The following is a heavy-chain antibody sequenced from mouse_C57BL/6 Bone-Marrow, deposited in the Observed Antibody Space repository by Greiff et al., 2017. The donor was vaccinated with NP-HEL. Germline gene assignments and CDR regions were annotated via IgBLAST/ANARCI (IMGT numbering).Heavy chain of an antibody. V-gene: IGHV1-26*01. CDR1: GYTFTDYY. D-gene: IGHD2-4*01. CDR3: ARATYYDYDGAMDY. CDR2: INPNNGGT. Sequence: EVQLQQSGPELVKPGASVKISCKASGYTFTDYYMNWVNQSHGKSLEWIGDINPNNGGTSYNQKFKGKATLTVDKSSSTAYMELRSLTSEDSAVYYCARATYYDYDGAMDYWGQGTSVTVSS. J-gene: IGHJ4*01.